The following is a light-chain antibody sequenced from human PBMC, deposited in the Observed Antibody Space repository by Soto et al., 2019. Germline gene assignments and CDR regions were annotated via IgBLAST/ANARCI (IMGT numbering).Light chain of an antibody. CDR3: QQYDYMPYT. J-gene: IGKJ2*01. Sequence: DIQMTQSPSSLSASVGDRITITCQASEDITNYLHWYQQKPGKAPKLLIYDASNLETGVPSRFSGSGSGTDFSFTISSLQAEDFATYYCQQYDYMPYTFGQGTKLEMK. CDR2: DAS. CDR1: EDITNY. V-gene: IGKV1-33*01.